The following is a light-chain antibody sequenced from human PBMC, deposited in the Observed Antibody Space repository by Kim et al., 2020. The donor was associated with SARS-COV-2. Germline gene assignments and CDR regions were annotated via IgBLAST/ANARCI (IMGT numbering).Light chain of an antibody. J-gene: IGLJ3*02. CDR1: SSNIGSNI. CDR2: TNT. V-gene: IGLV1-44*01. CDR3: ASWDDRLNGMV. Sequence: GQWVTISCSGSSSNIGSNIVNWFQQLPGTAPQPLIYTNTKRPSGVPDRFSGSKSGTSASLAISGLQSEDEADYYCASWDDRLNGMVFGGGTQLTVL.